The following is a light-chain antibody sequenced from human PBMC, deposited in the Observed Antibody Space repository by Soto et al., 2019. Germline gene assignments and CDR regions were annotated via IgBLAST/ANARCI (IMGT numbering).Light chain of an antibody. Sequence: DVVMTQTPLSLSATPGQPASMSCKSSQSLLHRDGKTYLYWYLRKPGQPPQLLIYEVSNRFSGVPDRVSGSGSGTDFTLKISRVEAGEVGVYYCVQDVELPFTFGGGTEVEIK. V-gene: IGKV2D-29*01. CDR2: EVS. J-gene: IGKJ4*01. CDR1: QSLLHRDGKTY. CDR3: VQDVELPFT.